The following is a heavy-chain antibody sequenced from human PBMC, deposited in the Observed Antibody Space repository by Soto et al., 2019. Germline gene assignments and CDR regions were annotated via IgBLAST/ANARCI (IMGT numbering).Heavy chain of an antibody. CDR2: IYYSGST. J-gene: IGHJ5*02. D-gene: IGHD2-2*01. V-gene: IGHV4-39*01. CDR1: GGSISSSSYY. Sequence: PSETLSLTCTVSGGSISSSSYYWGWIRKPPGKGLEWIGSIYYSGSTYYNPSLKSRVTISVDTSKNQFSLKLSSVTAADTAVYYCARRNCIRPSCKDVWLDTWGQGTLVTVYS. CDR3: ARRNCIRPSCKDVWLDT.